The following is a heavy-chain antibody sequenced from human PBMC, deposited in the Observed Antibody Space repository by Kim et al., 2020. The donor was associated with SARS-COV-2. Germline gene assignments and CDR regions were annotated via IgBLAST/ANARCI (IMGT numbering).Heavy chain of an antibody. D-gene: IGHD3-22*01. V-gene: IGHV3-30*18. J-gene: IGHJ4*02. Sequence: GGSLRLSCAASGFTFSSYGMHWVRQAPGKGLEWVAVISYDGSNKYYADSVKGRFTISRDNSKNTLYLQMNSLRAEDTAVYYCAKDCYDSSGLDYWGQGTLVTGSS. CDR1: GFTFSSYG. CDR2: ISYDGSNK. CDR3: AKDCYDSSGLDY.